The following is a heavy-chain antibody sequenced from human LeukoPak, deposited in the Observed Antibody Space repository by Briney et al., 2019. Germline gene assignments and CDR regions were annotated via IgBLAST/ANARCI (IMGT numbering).Heavy chain of an antibody. Sequence: GASVKVSCKPSGYTFNTYGVNWVRQAPGQGLERMGGIIPIFGTANYAQKFQGRVTITADESTSTAYMELSSLRSEDTAVYYCARAPYYDYVWGAWGQGTLVTVSS. CDR2: IIPIFGTA. J-gene: IGHJ5*02. CDR1: GYTFNTYG. CDR3: ARAPYYDYVWGA. V-gene: IGHV1-69*13. D-gene: IGHD3-16*01.